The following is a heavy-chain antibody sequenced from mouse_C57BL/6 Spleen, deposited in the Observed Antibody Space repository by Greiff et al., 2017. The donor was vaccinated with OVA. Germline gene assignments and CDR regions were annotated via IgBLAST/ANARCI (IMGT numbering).Heavy chain of an antibody. J-gene: IGHJ4*01. CDR1: GFTFRDYG. CDR3: ARHWDGAMDY. Sequence: EVQGGESGGGLVKPGGFLKLSCAASGFTFRDYGMHWVRPAPEKGLEWVAYISSGSSTIYYADTEKGRFTSSRDNAKNTLFLQMTSLRSEDTAMYYCARHWDGAMDYWGQGTSVTVSS. D-gene: IGHD4-1*01. V-gene: IGHV5-17*01. CDR2: ISSGSSTI.